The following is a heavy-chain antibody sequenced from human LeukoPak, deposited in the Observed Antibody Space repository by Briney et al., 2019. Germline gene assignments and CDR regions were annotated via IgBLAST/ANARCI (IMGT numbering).Heavy chain of an antibody. J-gene: IGHJ4*02. Sequence: PGGSLRLSCAASGFTFSNAWMSWVRQAPGKGLEWVGRIKSKTDGGTTDYAAPVKGRFTISRDDSKNTLYLQMNGLKTEDTAVYYCTTDRSGYGDLFDYWGQGTLVTVSS. CDR2: IKSKTDGGTT. D-gene: IGHD4-17*01. CDR3: TTDRSGYGDLFDY. V-gene: IGHV3-15*01. CDR1: GFTFSNAW.